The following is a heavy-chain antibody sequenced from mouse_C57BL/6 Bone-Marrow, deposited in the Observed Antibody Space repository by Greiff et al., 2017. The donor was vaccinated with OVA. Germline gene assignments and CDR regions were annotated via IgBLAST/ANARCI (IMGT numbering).Heavy chain of an antibody. D-gene: IGHD1-1*01. CDR1: GYTFTDYN. CDR3: ARGITTVVEKDYYAMDY. V-gene: IGHV1-18*01. Sequence: EVQLQQSGPELVKPGASVKIPCKASGYTFTDYNMDWVKQSHGKSLEWIGDINPNNGGTIYNQKFKGKATLTVDKSSSTAYMELRSLTSEDTAVYYCARGITTVVEKDYYAMDYWGQGTSVTVSS. J-gene: IGHJ4*01. CDR2: INPNNGGT.